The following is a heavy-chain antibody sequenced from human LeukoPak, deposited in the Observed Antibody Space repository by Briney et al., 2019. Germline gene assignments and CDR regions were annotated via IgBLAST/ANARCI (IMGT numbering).Heavy chain of an antibody. D-gene: IGHD3-10*01. CDR1: GYTFTSYG. Sequence: ASVKVSCKASGYTFTSYGISWVRQAPGQGLEWMGWISAHNGNTNYAQKLQGRVTMTTDTSTSTAYMELSRLRSDDTAVYYFARGLPVLLWFGELPQLGYFDYWGQGTLVTVSS. V-gene: IGHV1-18*01. J-gene: IGHJ4*02. CDR3: ARGLPVLLWFGELPQLGYFDY. CDR2: ISAHNGNT.